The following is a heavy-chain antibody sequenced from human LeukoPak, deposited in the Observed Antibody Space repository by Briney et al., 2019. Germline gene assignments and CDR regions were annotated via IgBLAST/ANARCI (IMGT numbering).Heavy chain of an antibody. Sequence: PGGSLRLSCAASGFTFSSYSMNWVRQAPGKGLEWVSSISSSSSYIYYADSVKGRFTISRDNAKSSLYLQMNSLRAEDTAVYYCARDYGGWFGELYSMDVWGQGTTVTVSS. D-gene: IGHD3-10*01. CDR1: GFTFSSYS. J-gene: IGHJ6*02. CDR2: ISSSSSYI. CDR3: ARDYGGWFGELYSMDV. V-gene: IGHV3-21*01.